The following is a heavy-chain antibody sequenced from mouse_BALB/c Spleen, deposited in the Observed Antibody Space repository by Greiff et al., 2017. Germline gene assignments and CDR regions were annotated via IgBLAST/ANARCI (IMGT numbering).Heavy chain of an antibody. D-gene: IGHD1-1*01. V-gene: IGHV1-12*01. CDR2: IYPGNGDT. CDR1: GYTFTSYN. CDR3: ATIYGSSYAMDY. J-gene: IGHJ4*01. Sequence: QVQLKQPGAELVKPGASVKMSCKASGYTFTSYNMHWVKQTPGQGLEWIGAIYPGNGDTSYNQKFKGKATLTADKSSSTAYMQLSSLTSEDSAVYYCATIYGSSYAMDYWGQGTSVTVSS.